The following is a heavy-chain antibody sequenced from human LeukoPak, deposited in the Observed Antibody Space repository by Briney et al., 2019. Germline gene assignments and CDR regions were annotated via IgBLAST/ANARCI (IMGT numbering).Heavy chain of an antibody. CDR2: IYYSGST. J-gene: IGHJ5*02. CDR3: ARDFWSGYPGILDP. D-gene: IGHD3-3*01. Sequence: SETLSLTCTVSGGSISSSSYYWGWIRQPPGKGLEWIGSIYYSGSTYYNPSLKSRVTISVDTSKNQFSLKLSSVTAANTAVYYCARDFWSGYPGILDPWGQGTLVTVSS. CDR1: GGSISSSSYY. V-gene: IGHV4-39*07.